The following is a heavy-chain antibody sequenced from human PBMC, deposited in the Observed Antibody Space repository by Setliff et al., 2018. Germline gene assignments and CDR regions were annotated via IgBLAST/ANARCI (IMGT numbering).Heavy chain of an antibody. CDR3: YYYMDV. CDR1: GASTTTYY. V-gene: IGHV4-59*01. D-gene: IGHD1-26*01. CDR2: IFSGGST. J-gene: IGHJ6*03. Sequence: SETLSLTCAVSGASTTTYYWSWIRQPPGKGLEWIGYIFSGGSTKFNPPLKSRVTISVDTSKNQVRDRVSEREGSGSYSLNYYYYMDVWGKGTTVTVSS.